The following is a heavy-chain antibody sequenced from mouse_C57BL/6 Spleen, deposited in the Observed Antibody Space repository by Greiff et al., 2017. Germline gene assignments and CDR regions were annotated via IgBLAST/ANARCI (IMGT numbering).Heavy chain of an antibody. J-gene: IGHJ3*01. CDR1: GYSFTDYN. D-gene: IGHD2-4*01. CDR2: INPNYGTT. Sequence: EVKLVESGPELVKPGASVKISCKASGYSFTDYNMNWVKQSNGKSLEWIGVINPNYGTTSYNQKFKGKATLTADQSSSTADMQINSLTSEDSAVYYYARGSIYYDYDGESGFAYWGQGTLVTVSA. CDR3: ARGSIYYDYDGESGFAY. V-gene: IGHV1-39*01.